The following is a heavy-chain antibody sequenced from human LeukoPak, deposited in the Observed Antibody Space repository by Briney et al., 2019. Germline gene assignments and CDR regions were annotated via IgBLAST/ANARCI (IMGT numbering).Heavy chain of an antibody. CDR3: ARDFQCSGGSCYSVGLDY. CDR1: GFTVSSNY. V-gene: IGHV3-48*04. CDR2: ISSSSSTI. D-gene: IGHD2-15*01. J-gene: IGHJ4*02. Sequence: GGSLRLSCAASGFTVSSNYMSWVRQAPGKGLEWVSYISSSSSTIYYADSVKGRFTISRDNAKNSLYLQMNSLRAEDTAVYYCARDFQCSGGSCYSVGLDYWGQGTLVTVSS.